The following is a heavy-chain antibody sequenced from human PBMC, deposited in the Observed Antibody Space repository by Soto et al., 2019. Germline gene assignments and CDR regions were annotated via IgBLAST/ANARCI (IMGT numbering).Heavy chain of an antibody. J-gene: IGHJ6*02. CDR2: IIPIFGTA. Sequence: GASVKVSCKASGGTFSSYAISWVRQAPGQGLEWMGGIIPIFGTANYAQKFQGRVTITADESTSTAYMELSSLRSEDTAVYYCARSGIFGGKYINYYYYYGMDGWGQGTTVTVSS. D-gene: IGHD3-3*01. CDR3: ARSGIFGGKYINYYYYYGMDG. CDR1: GGTFSSYA. V-gene: IGHV1-69*13.